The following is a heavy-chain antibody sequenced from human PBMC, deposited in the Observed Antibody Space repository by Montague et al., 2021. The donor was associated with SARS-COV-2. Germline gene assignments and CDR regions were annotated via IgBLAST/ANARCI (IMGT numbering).Heavy chain of an antibody. V-gene: IGHV3-30-3*01. CDR2: ISYDGSNK. Sequence: SLRLSCAASGFTFSSYAMHWVRQAPGKGLEWVAVISYDGSNKYYADSVKGRFTISRDNSKNTLYLQMNSLGAEDTAVCYCARDVFPPSSWPAEYFQHWGQGTLVTVSS. CDR3: ARDVFPPSSWPAEYFQH. D-gene: IGHD6-13*01. CDR1: GFTFSSYA. J-gene: IGHJ1*01.